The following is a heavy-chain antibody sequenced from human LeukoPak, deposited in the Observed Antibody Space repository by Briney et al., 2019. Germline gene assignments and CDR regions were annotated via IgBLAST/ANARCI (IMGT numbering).Heavy chain of an antibody. D-gene: IGHD5-24*01. J-gene: IGHJ4*02. CDR2: IYYSGGT. V-gene: IGHV4-59*01. CDR3: AGRDGYNSFDY. CDR1: GGSISSYY. Sequence: SETLSLTCTVSGGSISSYYWSWIRQPPGKGLEWIGYIYYSGGTNYNPSLKSRVTISVDTSKNQFSLKLSSVTAADTAVYYCAGRDGYNSFDYWGQGTLVTVSS.